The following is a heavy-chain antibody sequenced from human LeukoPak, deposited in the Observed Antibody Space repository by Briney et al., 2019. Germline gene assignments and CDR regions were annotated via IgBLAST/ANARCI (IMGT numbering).Heavy chain of an antibody. CDR3: ARHGLGYSSSWYGDY. CDR2: IYPGDSDT. V-gene: IGHV5-51*01. J-gene: IGHJ4*02. Sequence: GESLKISCKGSGYSFTSYWIGWVRQMPGKGLEWMGIIYPGDSDTRYSPSFQGQVTISADKSISTAYLQWSSLMASDTAMYYCARHGLGYSSSWYGDYWGQGTPVTVSS. CDR1: GYSFTSYW. D-gene: IGHD6-13*01.